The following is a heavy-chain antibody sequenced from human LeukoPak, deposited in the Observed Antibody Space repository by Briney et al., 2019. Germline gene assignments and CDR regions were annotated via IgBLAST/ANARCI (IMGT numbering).Heavy chain of an antibody. Sequence: PSETLSLTCTVSGGSISSISYYWGWIRQPPGKGLEWIGSMYHNGSTYYNPSLRSRVSISVDTSKNRFSLNLRSVTAADTAVYYCARVPGVFYDALTGYGSGWFDPWGQGTLVTVPS. V-gene: IGHV4-39*07. J-gene: IGHJ5*02. CDR1: GGSISSISYY. D-gene: IGHD2-15*01. CDR2: MYHNGST. CDR3: ARVPGVFYDALTGYGSGWFDP.